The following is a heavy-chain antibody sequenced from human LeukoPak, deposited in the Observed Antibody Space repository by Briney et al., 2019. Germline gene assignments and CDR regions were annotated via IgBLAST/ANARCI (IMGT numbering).Heavy chain of an antibody. CDR1: GFTFGTFW. V-gene: IGHV3-9*01. Sequence: PGGSLRLSCAASGFTFGTFWMHWVRQAPGKGLVWVSAINWNSDTKAYADSVKGRFTISRDRARNSLYLQMDSLRPEDTALYYCAKDTGGNGAYFYAMDVWGQGTSVTVSS. CDR3: AKDTGGNGAYFYAMDV. CDR2: INWNSDTK. D-gene: IGHD4-23*01. J-gene: IGHJ6*02.